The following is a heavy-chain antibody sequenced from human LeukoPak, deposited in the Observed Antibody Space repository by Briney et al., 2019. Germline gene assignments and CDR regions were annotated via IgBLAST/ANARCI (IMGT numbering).Heavy chain of an antibody. V-gene: IGHV5-51*01. D-gene: IGHD2-15*01. CDR3: ARRYRQSAFDI. CDR2: IYSVDSDT. Sequence: GESLKISCKGSGYSFTSYWIDWVRQMPGKGLEWMGIIYSVDSDTRYSPSFQCQGTISAEKSTSTAHLRWSSLKASDTAMYYCARRYRQSAFDIWGEGTMVTVSS. J-gene: IGHJ3*02. CDR1: GYSFTSYW.